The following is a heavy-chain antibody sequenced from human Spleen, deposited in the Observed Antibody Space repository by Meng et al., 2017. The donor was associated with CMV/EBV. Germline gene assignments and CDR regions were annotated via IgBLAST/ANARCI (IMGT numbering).Heavy chain of an antibody. CDR3: AKRYCSSTSCLRIAFDI. J-gene: IGHJ3*02. CDR2: INPNSGGT. Sequence: ASVKVSCKTSGHTLTDHYIHWVRQAPGQGLEWMGWINPNSGGTNYAQKFQGRVTMTRDTSISTAYMELSRLRSDDTAVYYCAKRYCSSTSCLRIAFDIWGQGTMVTVSS. V-gene: IGHV1-2*02. D-gene: IGHD2-2*01. CDR1: GHTLTDHY.